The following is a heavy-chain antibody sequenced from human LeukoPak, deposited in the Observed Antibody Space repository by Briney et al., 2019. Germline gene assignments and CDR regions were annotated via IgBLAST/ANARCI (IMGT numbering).Heavy chain of an antibody. Sequence: PGGPLRLSCTVSGFSVSDNSMSWVRQAPGKGLEWVAFISSDGSDKYYADSVKGRFTISRDKSRNTLFLQMNNLRVEDTALYFCARERGIYYMDVWGSGTTVTVSS. CDR3: ARERGIYYMDV. CDR1: GFSVSDNS. CDR2: ISSDGSDK. V-gene: IGHV3-30*04. D-gene: IGHD6-13*01. J-gene: IGHJ6*03.